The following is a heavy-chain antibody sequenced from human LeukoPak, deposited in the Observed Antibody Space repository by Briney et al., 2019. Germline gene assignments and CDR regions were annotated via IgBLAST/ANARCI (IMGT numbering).Heavy chain of an antibody. CDR1: GGSISSYY. J-gene: IGHJ4*02. CDR2: IYYSGST. Sequence: SETLSLTCSVSGGSISSYYWSWIRQPPGKGLEWIAYIYYSGSTNYNPSLKSRVTMSVDTSKNQFSLKLSSVTAADTAVYYCAREMVRGVITYWGQGTLVTVSS. V-gene: IGHV4-59*12. D-gene: IGHD3-10*01. CDR3: AREMVRGVITY.